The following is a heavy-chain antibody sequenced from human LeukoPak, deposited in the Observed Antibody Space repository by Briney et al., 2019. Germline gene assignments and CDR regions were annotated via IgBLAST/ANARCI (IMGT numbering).Heavy chain of an antibody. D-gene: IGHD4-23*01. CDR2: IYYSGNT. V-gene: IGHV4-30-4*01. CDR3: ARQAGGNSGPFDY. Sequence: SQTLSLTCTVSGGSISSGDYYWSWIRQPPGKGLEWIGYIYYSGNTYYSPSLESRVTISIDTSKNHFSLRLSSVTAADTAVYYCARQAGGNSGPFDYWGQGTVVTVSS. J-gene: IGHJ4*02. CDR1: GGSISSGDYY.